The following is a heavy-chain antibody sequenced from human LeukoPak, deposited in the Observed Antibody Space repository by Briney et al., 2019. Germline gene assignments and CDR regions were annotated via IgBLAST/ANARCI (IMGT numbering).Heavy chain of an antibody. CDR3: ARDWPTVIADY. J-gene: IGHJ4*02. CDR1: GYTFTSHG. CDR2: IRPSNGDT. V-gene: IGHV1-18*01. Sequence: ASVKVSCKTSGYTFTSHGISWLRQAPGQGLEWMGWIRPSNGDTKYAEKVQGRLSMTTDTYTTTAYMELRSLRSGDTAVYYCARDWPTVIADYWGQGTLVTVSS. D-gene: IGHD4-11*01.